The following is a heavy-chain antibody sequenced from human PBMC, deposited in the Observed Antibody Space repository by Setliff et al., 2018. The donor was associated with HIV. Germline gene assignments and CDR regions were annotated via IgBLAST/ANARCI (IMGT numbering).Heavy chain of an antibody. CDR1: GASIRSQY. CDR2: IYYSGST. Sequence: SETLSLTCTVSGASIRSQYWSWIRQHPGEGLEWIGYIYYSGSTYYYPSLKSRVTISVDTSKNQFSLKLSSVTAADTAVYYCARRRYAYYYDSSGLYYFDYWGQGTLVTVSS. D-gene: IGHD3-22*01. CDR3: ARRRYAYYYDSSGLYYFDY. J-gene: IGHJ4*02. V-gene: IGHV4-59*06.